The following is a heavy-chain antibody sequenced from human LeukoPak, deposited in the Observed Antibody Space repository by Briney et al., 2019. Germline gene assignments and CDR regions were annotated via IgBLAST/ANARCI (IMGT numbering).Heavy chain of an antibody. CDR3: AKGGRGGNNHFDY. V-gene: IGHV1-18*01. J-gene: IGHJ4*02. D-gene: IGHD1/OR15-1a*01. CDR2: ISGYNGHT. Sequence: ASVKVSCKASGYTFTTSGITWVRQAPGQGLEWMGWISGYNGHTKYGQDFQGRVTMTTDTSTTTAYMELRSLRSADTAVYYCAKGGRGGNNHFDYRGQGTLVTVSS. CDR1: GYTFTTSG.